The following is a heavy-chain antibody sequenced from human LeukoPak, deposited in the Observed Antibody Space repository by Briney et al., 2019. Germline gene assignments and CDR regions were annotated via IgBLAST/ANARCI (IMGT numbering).Heavy chain of an antibody. V-gene: IGHV4-61*02. CDR2: IYTSGST. CDR3: ARDGVENSSWYPLDS. Sequence: SETLSLTCTVSGGSISSSSYYWSWVRQPAGEGLEWIGRIYTSGSTNYKPSLKSRVTMSVDTSKNQFSLKLTSVTAADTAVYYCARDGVENSSWYPLDSWGPGTLVTVSS. J-gene: IGHJ4*02. CDR1: GGSISSSSYY. D-gene: IGHD6-13*01.